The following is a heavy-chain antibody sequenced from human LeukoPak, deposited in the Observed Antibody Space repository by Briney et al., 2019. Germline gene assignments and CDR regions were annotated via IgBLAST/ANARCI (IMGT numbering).Heavy chain of an antibody. J-gene: IGHJ4*02. Sequence: SETLSLTCTVSGGSISSGSYYWGWIPQPPREGLGGIGRIYTSGSTNYNPSLKSRVTISVDTSKNQFSLKLSSVTAADTAVYYCASMTTERWGGIWDWGQGTLVTVSS. D-gene: IGHD4-11*01. CDR2: IYTSGST. CDR1: GGSISSGSYY. V-gene: IGHV4-61*02. CDR3: ASMTTERWGGIWD.